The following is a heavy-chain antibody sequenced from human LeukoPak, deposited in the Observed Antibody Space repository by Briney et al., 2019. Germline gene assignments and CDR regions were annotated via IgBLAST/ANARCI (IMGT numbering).Heavy chain of an antibody. J-gene: IGHJ4*02. CDR3: VRERFHGSGAPKFDF. V-gene: IGHV3-21*06. Sequence: GGTLRLSCAASGFTFSDYSMNWVRQTPRKGLEWVSCISGSGSYIYYADSVKGRFTISRDNAKNSLNLQMNSLRAEDTAVYYCVRERFHGSGAPKFDFWGQGNLVTVSS. CDR2: ISGSGSYI. D-gene: IGHD3-10*01. CDR1: GFTFSDYS.